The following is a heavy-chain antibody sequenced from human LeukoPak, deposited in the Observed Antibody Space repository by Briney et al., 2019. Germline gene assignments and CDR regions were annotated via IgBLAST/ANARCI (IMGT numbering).Heavy chain of an antibody. Sequence: GGSLRLSCAVSGFTVSSNYMSWVRQAPGKGLEWVSIIYTGGGTYYADSVKGRFTIFRDNSKNTLHLQMNRLRAEDTAVYYCAASLSTGTSAHLDYGGKGTLVSVSS. CDR3: AASLSTGTSAHLDY. V-gene: IGHV3-66*01. D-gene: IGHD2-8*02. CDR1: GFTVSSNY. J-gene: IGHJ4*02. CDR2: IYTGGGT.